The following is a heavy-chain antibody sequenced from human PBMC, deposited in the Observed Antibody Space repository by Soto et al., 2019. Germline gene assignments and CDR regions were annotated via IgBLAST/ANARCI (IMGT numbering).Heavy chain of an antibody. CDR3: ARDGGRHAGGIDY. D-gene: IGHD1-26*01. Sequence: SVKVSCKASGGTFSSYSINWVRQAPGQGLEWMGEIIPIFVTANYAQKFQGIVTITADESTSTAYIELSSLRSEDTDVYYCARDGGRHAGGIDYWGQGTRVTVSS. V-gene: IGHV1-69*13. CDR1: GGTFSSYS. CDR2: IIPIFVTA. J-gene: IGHJ4*02.